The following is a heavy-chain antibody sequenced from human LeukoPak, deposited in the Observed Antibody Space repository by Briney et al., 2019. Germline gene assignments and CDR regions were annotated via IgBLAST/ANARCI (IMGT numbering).Heavy chain of an antibody. CDR1: GFTFDDYA. Sequence: GGSLRLSCAASGFTFDDYAMHWIRPAPGKGLEGVAGISWNSYNIGYADSVKGRFTISRDNAKNSMYLQMNSLRAEDTALYYCTKGGMTTMTAFDFWGQGTLVTVSS. J-gene: IGHJ4*02. V-gene: IGHV3-9*01. D-gene: IGHD4-17*01. CDR2: ISWNSYNI. CDR3: TKGGMTTMTAFDF.